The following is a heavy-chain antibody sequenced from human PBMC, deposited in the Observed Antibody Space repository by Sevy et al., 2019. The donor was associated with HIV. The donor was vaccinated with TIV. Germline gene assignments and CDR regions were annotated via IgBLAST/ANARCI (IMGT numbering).Heavy chain of an antibody. CDR1: GYTFTSFD. J-gene: IGHJ5*02. D-gene: IGHD2-15*01. V-gene: IGHV1-8*01. Sequence: ASVKVSCKTSGYTFTSFDINWVRQAPGQGLEWMGWMIADSGKTRFAQKFQGRVTMTRDTSTSTAYMELNNLRFDDTAVYYCARGADKFVFTLDGPSSSRYWFDPWGQGTLVTVSS. CDR3: ARGADKFVFTLDGPSSSRYWFDP. CDR2: MIADSGKT.